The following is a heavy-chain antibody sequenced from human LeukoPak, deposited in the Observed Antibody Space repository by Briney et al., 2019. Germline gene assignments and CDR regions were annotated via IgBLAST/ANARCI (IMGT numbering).Heavy chain of an antibody. Sequence: GGSLRLSCAASGFTFSRNTLHWVRQAPGKWLEWVAVIPYDGSNKYYAEPVKGRFTVSRDNSRNTMYLQMNSLRTEGTAVYYCAREENSLDYWGQGTLVTVSS. J-gene: IGHJ4*02. CDR2: IPYDGSNK. CDR1: GFTFSRNT. CDR3: AREENSLDY. D-gene: IGHD5-18*01. V-gene: IGHV3-30-3*01.